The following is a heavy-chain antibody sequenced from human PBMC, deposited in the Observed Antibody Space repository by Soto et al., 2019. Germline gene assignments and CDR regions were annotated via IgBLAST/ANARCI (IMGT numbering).Heavy chain of an antibody. V-gene: IGHV4-4*07. J-gene: IGHJ6*02. Sequence: SETLSLTCTVSVGSISSYYWSWIRQPAGKGLEWIGRIYTSGSTNHNPSLKSRVTMSVDTSKNQFYLKLSSVTAADTAVYYCARGGVTGTQKPPDYYYYGMDVWGQGTTLTVSS. CDR2: IYTSGST. CDR3: ARGGVTGTQKPPDYYYYGMDV. D-gene: IGHD1-20*01. CDR1: VGSISSYY.